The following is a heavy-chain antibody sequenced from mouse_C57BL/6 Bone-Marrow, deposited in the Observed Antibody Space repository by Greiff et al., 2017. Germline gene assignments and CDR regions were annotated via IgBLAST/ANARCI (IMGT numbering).Heavy chain of an antibody. CDR1: GFNIKDDY. CDR2: IDPENGDT. Sequence: EVQLQQSGAELVRPGASVKLSCTASGFNIKDDYMHWVKQRPEQGLEWIGWIDPENGDTEYASQFQGKATITADTSSNTAYLQLSSLTSEDTAVYYCTTGVSNPAWFACWGQGTLVTVSA. J-gene: IGHJ3*01. CDR3: TTGVSNPAWFAC. D-gene: IGHD2-5*01. V-gene: IGHV14-4*01.